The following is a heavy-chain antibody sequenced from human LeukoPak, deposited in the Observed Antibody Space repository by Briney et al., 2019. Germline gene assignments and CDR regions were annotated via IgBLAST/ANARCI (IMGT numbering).Heavy chain of an antibody. CDR2: ITGSDGNT. J-gene: IGHJ4*02. V-gene: IGHV3-23*01. CDR3: AQWGDFDGLTGYYVPDF. CDR1: GFTFA. Sequence: PGGSLRLSCAASGFTFAMSWVRQARGKGLEWVSAITGSDGNTYYADPVKGGFTISRDNSKKTLYLQMNSLKAEGTGVYYCAQWGDFDGLTGYYVPDFWGQGTLVTVSS. D-gene: IGHD3-9*01.